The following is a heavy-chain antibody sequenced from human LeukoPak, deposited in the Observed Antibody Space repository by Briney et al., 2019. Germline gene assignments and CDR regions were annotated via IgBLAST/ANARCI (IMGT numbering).Heavy chain of an antibody. Sequence: SVKVSCKASGGTFSSYAISWVRQAPGQGVEWMGGIIPIFGTANYAQKFQGRVTITTDESTSTAYMELSSLRSDDTAVYYCARVDYYDSSGYSYYFDYWGQGTLVTVSS. D-gene: IGHD3-22*01. CDR3: ARVDYYDSSGYSYYFDY. CDR2: IIPIFGTA. V-gene: IGHV1-69*05. J-gene: IGHJ4*02. CDR1: GGTFSSYA.